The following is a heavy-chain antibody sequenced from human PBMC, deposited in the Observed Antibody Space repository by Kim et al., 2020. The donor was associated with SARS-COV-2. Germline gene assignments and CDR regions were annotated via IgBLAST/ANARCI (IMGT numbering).Heavy chain of an antibody. D-gene: IGHD1-26*01. CDR3: ARHPPTSGSYPFDY. CDR1: GYSFTSYW. V-gene: IGHV5-10-1*01. J-gene: IGHJ4*02. CDR2: IDPSDSYT. Sequence: GESLKISCKGSGYSFTSYWISWVRQMPGKGLEWMGRIDPSDSYTNYSPSFQGHVTIPADKSISTAYLQWSSLKASDTAVYYCARHPPTSGSYPFDYWGQGTLVTVSS.